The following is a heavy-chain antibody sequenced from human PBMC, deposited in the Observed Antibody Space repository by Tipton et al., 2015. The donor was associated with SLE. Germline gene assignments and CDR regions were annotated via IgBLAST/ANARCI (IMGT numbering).Heavy chain of an antibody. CDR2: INHRGST. CDR3: ARGTGKFDY. Sequence: TLSLTCAVYGGSFSGYYWSWIRQPPGKGLEWIGEINHRGSTNYNPSLKSRVTISVDTSKNQFSLKLSSVTAADTAVYYCARGTGKFDYWGQGTLVTVSS. D-gene: IGHD7-27*01. J-gene: IGHJ4*02. CDR1: GGSFSGYY. V-gene: IGHV4-34*01.